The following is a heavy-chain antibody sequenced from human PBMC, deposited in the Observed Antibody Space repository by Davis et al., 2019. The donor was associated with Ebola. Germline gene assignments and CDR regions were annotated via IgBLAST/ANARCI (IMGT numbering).Heavy chain of an antibody. CDR1: GYNFTNYG. D-gene: IGHD3-10*01. V-gene: IGHV1-18*01. CDR2: ISALNGNT. CDR3: APERGY. Sequence: AASVKVSCKTSGYNFTNYGISWVRQAPGQGFEWIGWISALNGNTHYSQKLQGRVTMTTDTSAATAYMELTSLRSDDTALYYCAPERGYWGPGIPVTVSS. J-gene: IGHJ4*02.